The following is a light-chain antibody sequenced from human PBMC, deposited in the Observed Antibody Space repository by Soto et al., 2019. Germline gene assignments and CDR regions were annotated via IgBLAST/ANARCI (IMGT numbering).Light chain of an antibody. V-gene: IGKV1-5*01. Sequence: DIQMTQSPSTLSASVGDGVTITCRASPNISVWLAWYQQRPGTAPKFLIYDASSLETGVPSRFSGSGSGTEFTLTIRSLQPDDFAPYYCQQYDSSSPTFGQGTKLEIK. J-gene: IGKJ2*01. CDR2: DAS. CDR1: PNISVW. CDR3: QQYDSSSPT.